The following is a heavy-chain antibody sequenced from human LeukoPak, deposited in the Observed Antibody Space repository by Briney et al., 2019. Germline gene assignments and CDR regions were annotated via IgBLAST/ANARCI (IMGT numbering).Heavy chain of an antibody. CDR2: IYYSGST. Sequence: SETLSLTCTVSGGSISSSSYYWGWIRQPPGKGLEWIGSIYYSGSTYYNPSLKSRVTISVDTSKNQFSLKLSSVTAADTAVYYCARVGGSSWYFDYWGQGTLVTVSS. J-gene: IGHJ4*02. CDR1: GGSISSSSYY. V-gene: IGHV4-39*07. D-gene: IGHD6-13*01. CDR3: ARVGGSSWYFDY.